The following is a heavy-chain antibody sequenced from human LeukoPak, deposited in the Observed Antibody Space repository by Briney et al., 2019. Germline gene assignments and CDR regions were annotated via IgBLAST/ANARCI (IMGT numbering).Heavy chain of an antibody. D-gene: IGHD2-15*01. V-gene: IGHV1-18*04. Sequence: GASVKVSCKASGYTFTSYGISWVRQAPGQGLEWMGWISAYNGNTSYAQKLQGRVTMTTDTSTSTAYMELRSLRSDDTAVYYCARGILYSTKRGNWFDPWGQGTLVTVSS. CDR1: GYTFTSYG. CDR2: ISAYNGNT. CDR3: ARGILYSTKRGNWFDP. J-gene: IGHJ5*02.